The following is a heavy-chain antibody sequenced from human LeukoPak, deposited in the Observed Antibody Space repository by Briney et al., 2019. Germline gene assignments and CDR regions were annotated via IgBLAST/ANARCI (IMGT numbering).Heavy chain of an antibody. CDR2: IYYSGST. Sequence: SETLSLTCTVSGGSISSSSYYWGWIRQPPGKGLEWIGSIYYSGSTYYNPSLKSRVTISVDTSKNQFSLKLSSVTAADTAVYYCAREPYYYDSSGYYRAFDIWGQGTMVTVSS. CDR1: GGSISSSSYY. CDR3: AREPYYYDSSGYYRAFDI. J-gene: IGHJ3*02. D-gene: IGHD3-22*01. V-gene: IGHV4-39*07.